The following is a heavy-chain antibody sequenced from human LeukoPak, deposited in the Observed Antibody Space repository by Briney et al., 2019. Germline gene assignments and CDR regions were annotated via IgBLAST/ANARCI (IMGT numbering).Heavy chain of an antibody. CDR2: ISWNSGSI. CDR3: AKPLLSGAHYGDYVDAFDI. D-gene: IGHD4-17*01. Sequence: QPGRSLRLSCAASGFTFDDYAMHWVRQAPGKGLEWVSGISWNSGSIGYADSVKGRFTISRDNAKNSLYLQMNSLRAEDTALYYCAKPLLSGAHYGDYVDAFDIWGQGTMVTVSS. J-gene: IGHJ3*02. CDR1: GFTFDDYA. V-gene: IGHV3-9*01.